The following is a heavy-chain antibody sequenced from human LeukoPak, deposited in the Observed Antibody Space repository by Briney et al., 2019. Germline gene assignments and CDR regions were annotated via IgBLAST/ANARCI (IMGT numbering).Heavy chain of an antibody. D-gene: IGHD6-19*01. CDR1: GFSFTTYW. CDR3: ARLLQGVAGTWGY. Sequence: GESLKISCKASGFSFTTYWIAWVRQMPGKGLEWMGMIYPGDSDTRYSPSFQGQITISVDKSISIAYLQWSSLKASDTAMYYCARLLQGVAGTWGYWGQGTLVTV. J-gene: IGHJ4*02. V-gene: IGHV5-51*01. CDR2: IYPGDSDT.